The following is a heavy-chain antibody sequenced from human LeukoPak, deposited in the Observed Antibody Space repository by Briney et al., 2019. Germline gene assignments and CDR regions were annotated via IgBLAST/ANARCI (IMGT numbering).Heavy chain of an antibody. CDR2: IYYGGST. Sequence: KASETLSLTCTVSGGSISSYYWSWIRQPPGKGLEWIGYIYYGGSTNYNPSLKSRVTISVDTSKNQFSLKLSSVTAADTAVYYCAGHHPRNTVDFWGQGTLVTVSS. CDR3: AGHHPRNTVDF. V-gene: IGHV4-59*08. D-gene: IGHD2/OR15-2a*01. CDR1: GGSISSYY. J-gene: IGHJ4*02.